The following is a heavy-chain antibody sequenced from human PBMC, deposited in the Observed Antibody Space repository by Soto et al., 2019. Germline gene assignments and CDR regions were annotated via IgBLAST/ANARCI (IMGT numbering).Heavy chain of an antibody. V-gene: IGHV4-34*01. Sequence: SETLSLTCAVYGGSFSGYYWSWIRQPPGKGLEWIGEINHSGSTNYNPSLKSRVTISVDTSKNQFSLKLSSVTAADTAVFYCASQYQLPNNWFDPWGQGTLVTVSS. D-gene: IGHD2-2*01. J-gene: IGHJ5*02. CDR3: ASQYQLPNNWFDP. CDR1: GGSFSGYY. CDR2: INHSGST.